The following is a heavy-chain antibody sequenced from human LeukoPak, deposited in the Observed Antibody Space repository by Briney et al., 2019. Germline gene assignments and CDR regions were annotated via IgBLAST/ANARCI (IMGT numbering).Heavy chain of an antibody. CDR3: ARESPYGDYDYFDY. J-gene: IGHJ4*02. Sequence: ASVKVSCKASGYTFNRYGITWLRQAPGQGLEWMGWINPHSGDTKYAHKFQGRVTMTRDTSISTAYMDLSRLRSDDRAIYYCARESPYGDYDYFDYWGQGTLVTVSS. CDR2: INPHSGDT. D-gene: IGHD4-17*01. V-gene: IGHV1-2*02. CDR1: GYTFNRYG.